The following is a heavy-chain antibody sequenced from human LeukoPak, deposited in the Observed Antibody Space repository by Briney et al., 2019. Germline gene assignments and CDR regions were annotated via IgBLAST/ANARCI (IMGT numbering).Heavy chain of an antibody. J-gene: IGHJ6*02. V-gene: IGHV3-53*01. CDR3: ARNNGMDV. CDR2: IYTTEQT. CDR1: GFTLSDNY. Sequence: GGSLRLSCVGSGFTLSDNYMNWVRQTPGKGLEWVSVIYTTEQTYYADSVKGRFTISRNNSKNTVYLQMNGLRAEDTALYHCARNNGMDVRGQGTTVIVSS.